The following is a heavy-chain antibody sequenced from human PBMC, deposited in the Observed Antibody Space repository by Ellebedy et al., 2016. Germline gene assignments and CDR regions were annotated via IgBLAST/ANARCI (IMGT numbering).Heavy chain of an antibody. CDR1: GFTFRPYW. D-gene: IGHD3-10*01. V-gene: IGHV3-74*01. Sequence: GGSLRLCCAASGFTFRPYWMHWVRQPPGKGLVWVSRISGEGSITNYADSVKGRFTISRDNAKNTLYLQMNSLRPEDTALYYCVRGDGADYWGQGTLVTVSS. CDR3: VRGDGADY. J-gene: IGHJ4*02. CDR2: ISGEGSIT.